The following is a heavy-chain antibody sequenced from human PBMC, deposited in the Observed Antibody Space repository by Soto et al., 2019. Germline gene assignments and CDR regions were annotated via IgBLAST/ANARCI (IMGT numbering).Heavy chain of an antibody. CDR2: INPSGGST. V-gene: IGHV1-46*01. D-gene: IGHD2-15*01. J-gene: IGHJ4*02. CDR3: ARGFCSGGRCYQADY. CDR1: GYTFTSYY. Sequence: GSVKVSCKASGYTFTSYYMHWVRQAPGQGLEWMGIINPSGGSTSYAQKFQGRVTMTRDTSTSTVYMELSSLRSEDTAVYYCARGFCSGGRCYQADYWGQGSLVTVSS.